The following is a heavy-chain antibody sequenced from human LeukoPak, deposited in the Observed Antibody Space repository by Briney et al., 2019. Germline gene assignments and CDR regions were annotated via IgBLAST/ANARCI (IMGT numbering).Heavy chain of an antibody. CDR1: GYTFTSYG. D-gene: IGHD5-24*01. J-gene: IGHJ4*02. Sequence: EASVKVSCKASGYTFTSYGISWVRQAPGQGLEWMGWISAYNGNTNYAQKLQGRVTMTTDTSTSTAYMELRSLRSDDTAVYYCVIAGSDGYYYYFDYWGQGTLVTVSS. V-gene: IGHV1-18*01. CDR2: ISAYNGNT. CDR3: VIAGSDGYYYYFDY.